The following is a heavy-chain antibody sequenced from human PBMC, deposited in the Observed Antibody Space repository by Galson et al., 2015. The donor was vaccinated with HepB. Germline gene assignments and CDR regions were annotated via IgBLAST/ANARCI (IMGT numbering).Heavy chain of an antibody. V-gene: IGHV1-18*01. CDR3: ARGALVVGAAATQNNWFDP. Sequence: SVKVSCKVSGYTFSRYSITWVRQAPGQGLEWMGWISSYNRKTNYAQKFQGRVTMTTDTSTSTAYMELRRLRSDDTAIYYCARGALVVGAAATQNNWFDPWGQGTLVTVSS. J-gene: IGHJ5*02. CDR1: GYTFSRYS. D-gene: IGHD2-15*01. CDR2: ISSYNRKT.